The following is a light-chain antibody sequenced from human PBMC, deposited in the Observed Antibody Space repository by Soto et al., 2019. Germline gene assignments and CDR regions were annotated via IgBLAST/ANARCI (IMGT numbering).Light chain of an antibody. J-gene: IGKJ5*01. CDR2: GAS. V-gene: IGKV3-15*01. CDR1: QYISNN. CDR3: QQYNHWSSIT. Sequence: EIAMTQSPATLSVSLGERATLSCRASQYISNNLAWYQQRPGQAPSLLIYGASTRATGVPARFSGSESGTDFLLSISGLQSEDSAVYYCQQYNHWSSITFGQGTRLEIK.